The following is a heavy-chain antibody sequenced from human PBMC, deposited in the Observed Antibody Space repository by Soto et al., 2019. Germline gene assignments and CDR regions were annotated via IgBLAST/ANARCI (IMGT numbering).Heavy chain of an antibody. V-gene: IGHV1-69*12. CDR3: ARAVAGGVYYYYGMDV. D-gene: IGHD3-16*01. CDR1: GGTFSSYA. J-gene: IGHJ6*02. CDR2: IIPIFGTA. Sequence: QVQLVQSGAEVKKPGSSVKVSCKASGGTFSSYAINWVRQAPGQGLEWMGGIIPIFGTADYAQKFQGRVTITADDSPSTAYMELSSLRSEDTAVYYCARAVAGGVYYYYGMDVWGQGTTVTVSS.